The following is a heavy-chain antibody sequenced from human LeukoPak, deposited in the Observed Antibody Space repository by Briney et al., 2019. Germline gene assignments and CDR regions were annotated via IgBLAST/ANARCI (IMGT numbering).Heavy chain of an antibody. CDR2: ISDSGGST. D-gene: IGHD2-2*01. CDR3: AKDIVVVPAAGDWFDP. V-gene: IGHV3-23*01. Sequence: GSLRLSRAASGFTFSSYAMSWVRQAPGKGLEWVSAISDSGGSTYYADSVKGRFTISRDNSKNTLYLQMNSLRAEDTAVYYCAKDIVVVPAAGDWFDPWGQGTLVTVSS. CDR1: GFTFSSYA. J-gene: IGHJ5*02.